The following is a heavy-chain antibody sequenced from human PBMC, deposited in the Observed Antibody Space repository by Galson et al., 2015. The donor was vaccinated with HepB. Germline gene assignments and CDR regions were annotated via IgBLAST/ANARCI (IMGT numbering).Heavy chain of an antibody. CDR3: ATQGPDSGSYDY. Sequence: ISCKGSGYSFTSYWISWVRQMPGKGLEWMGRIDPSDSYTNYSPSFQGHVTISADKSISTAYLQWSSLKASDTAMYYCATQGPDSGSYDYWGQGTLVTVSS. D-gene: IGHD1-26*01. V-gene: IGHV5-10-1*01. CDR1: GYSFTSYW. J-gene: IGHJ4*02. CDR2: IDPSDSYT.